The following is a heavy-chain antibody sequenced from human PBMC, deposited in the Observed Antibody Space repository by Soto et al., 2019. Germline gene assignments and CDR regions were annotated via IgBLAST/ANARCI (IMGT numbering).Heavy chain of an antibody. CDR2: IYRGGDT. CDR1: GITASSNY. V-gene: IGHV3-66*01. J-gene: IGHJ6*02. D-gene: IGHD2-21*01. CDR3: ARDGALVERADYSGMDV. Sequence: PGGSLRLSCAVSGITASSNYMSWVRQAPGKGLEWVSIIYRGGDTYYPDSVKGRFTISRDNSKNTLYLQMNSLRAEDTAVYYCARDGALVERADYSGMDVWGQGDTLTVSS.